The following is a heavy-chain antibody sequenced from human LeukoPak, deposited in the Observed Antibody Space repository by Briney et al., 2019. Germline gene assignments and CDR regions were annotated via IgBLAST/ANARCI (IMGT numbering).Heavy chain of an antibody. Sequence: PGGSLRLSCAASGFTLSSNYMSWVRQAPGKGLEWVSVIYSGGSTYYADSVKGRFTISRDNSKNTLYLQMNSLRAEDTAVYYCAWGPNRDYFDYWGQGTLVTVSS. CDR1: GFTLSSNY. CDR3: AWGPNRDYFDY. V-gene: IGHV3-66*02. J-gene: IGHJ4*02. D-gene: IGHD1/OR15-1a*01. CDR2: IYSGGST.